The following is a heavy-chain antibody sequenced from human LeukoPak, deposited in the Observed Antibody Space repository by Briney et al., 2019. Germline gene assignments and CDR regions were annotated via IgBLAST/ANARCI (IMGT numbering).Heavy chain of an antibody. Sequence: GGSLRLSCAASGFTFSSCPMTWVRQAPGKGLEWVSTIRGSDGSTYYADSVKGRFTISRDNAKNSLYLQMNSLRAEDTALYYCAAAPVGGSGYYGVLGWFDPWGQGTLVTVSS. J-gene: IGHJ5*02. CDR1: GFTFSSCP. D-gene: IGHD3-3*01. CDR3: AAAPVGGSGYYGVLGWFDP. V-gene: IGHV3-23*01. CDR2: IRGSDGST.